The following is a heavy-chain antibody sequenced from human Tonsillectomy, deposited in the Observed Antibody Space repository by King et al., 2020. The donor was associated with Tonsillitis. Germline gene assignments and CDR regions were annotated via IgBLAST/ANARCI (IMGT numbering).Heavy chain of an antibody. V-gene: IGHV3-21*06. Sequence: VQLVESGGGLVKPGGSLRLSCAASGFTFISYNMNWVRQAPGKGLEWVSFISGRETYIYYADSVKGRFTISRDNAKNSLYLQMNSLRAEDTAVYYCARDDHREMPTMGAHFDYWGQGTLVTVSS. CDR3: ARDDHREMPTMGAHFDY. CDR1: GFTFISYN. CDR2: ISGRETYI. J-gene: IGHJ4*02. D-gene: IGHD5-24*01.